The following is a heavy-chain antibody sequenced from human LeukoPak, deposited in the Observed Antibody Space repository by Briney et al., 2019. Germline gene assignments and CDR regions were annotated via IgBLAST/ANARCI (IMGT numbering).Heavy chain of an antibody. Sequence: PSGTLSLTCAVSGGSISSSNWWSWVRQPPGKGLEWIGEIYHSGSTNYNPSLKSRVTISVDKSKNQFSLKLSSVTAADTAVYYCARLRAVGSNAFDFWGQGTLVTVSS. D-gene: IGHD1-26*01. J-gene: IGHJ4*02. CDR2: IYHSGST. CDR1: GGSISSSNW. V-gene: IGHV4-4*02. CDR3: ARLRAVGSNAFDF.